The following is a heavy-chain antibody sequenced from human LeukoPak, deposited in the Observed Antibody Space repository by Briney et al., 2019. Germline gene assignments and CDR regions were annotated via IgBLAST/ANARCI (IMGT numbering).Heavy chain of an antibody. J-gene: IGHJ4*02. CDR3: AKGEGVEMATISY. D-gene: IGHD5-24*01. V-gene: IGHV3-30*18. Sequence: PGRSLRLSCATSGFTFSSYGMHWVRQAPGKGLEWVAVISYDGSNKYSADSVKGRFTISKDNSKNTLYLQMNSLRAEDTAVYYCAKGEGVEMATISYWGQGTLVTVSS. CDR1: GFTFSSYG. CDR2: ISYDGSNK.